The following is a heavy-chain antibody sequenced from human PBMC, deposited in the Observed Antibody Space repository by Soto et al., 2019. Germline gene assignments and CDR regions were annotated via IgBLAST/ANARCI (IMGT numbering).Heavy chain of an antibody. V-gene: IGHV1-3*01. CDR2: INAGNGNT. J-gene: IGHJ6*03. Sequence: GASVKVSCKASGYTFTSYAMHWVCQAPGQRLEWMGWINAGNGNTKYSQKLQGRVTMTTDTSTSTAYMELRSLRSDDTAVYYCARADWYYYYMDVWGKGTTVTVSS. D-gene: IGHD2-21*01. CDR1: GYTFTSYA. CDR3: ARADWYYYYMDV.